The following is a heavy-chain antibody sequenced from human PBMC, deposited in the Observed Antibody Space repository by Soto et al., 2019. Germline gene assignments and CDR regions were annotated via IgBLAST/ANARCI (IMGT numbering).Heavy chain of an antibody. Sequence: QVLLVQSGAEVKKPGASVKVSCKASGYKFTDYYIHWVRQAPGQGLEWMGWVNPKRGDAVYAQKFRGWVNMTRDTATTTAYLEVNRLKSDDTAIYYCARDPGIPGRYWYFDLWGRGTLVTVSS. D-gene: IGHD1-20*01. CDR3: ARDPGIPGRYWYFDL. CDR2: VNPKRGDA. J-gene: IGHJ2*01. CDR1: GYKFTDYY. V-gene: IGHV1-2*04.